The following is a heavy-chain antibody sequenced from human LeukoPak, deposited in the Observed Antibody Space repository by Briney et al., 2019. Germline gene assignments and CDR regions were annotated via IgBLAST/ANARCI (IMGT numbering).Heavy chain of an antibody. D-gene: IGHD3-9*01. V-gene: IGHV4-59*08. Sequence: SETLSLTCTVSGGSISSYYWSWIRQPPGKGLEWIGYIYYSGSTNYNPSLKSRLTISVDTSKNQFSLKLSSVTAADTAVYYCARLGRDYDILTGYYHPPLWGQGTLVSVSS. CDR2: IYYSGST. J-gene: IGHJ4*02. CDR3: ARLGRDYDILTGYYHPPL. CDR1: GGSISSYY.